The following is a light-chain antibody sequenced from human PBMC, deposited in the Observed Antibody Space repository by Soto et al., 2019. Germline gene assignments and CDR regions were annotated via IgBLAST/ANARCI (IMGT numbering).Light chain of an antibody. J-gene: IGKJ1*01. CDR1: QSFTTSQ. Sequence: EIVLTQSPGTLSLSPGERATLFCRASQSFTTSQLAWYQQRPGQAPRVLIFGASRKATSIPDRFSGSGSGTDFTLTISRLEPEDAAVYYCQQYASSPRTFGQGTTVEIK. V-gene: IGKV3-20*01. CDR2: GAS. CDR3: QQYASSPRT.